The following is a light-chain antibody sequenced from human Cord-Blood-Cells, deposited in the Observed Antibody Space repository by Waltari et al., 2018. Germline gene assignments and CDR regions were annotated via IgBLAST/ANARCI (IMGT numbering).Light chain of an antibody. V-gene: IGKV3-15*01. CDR1: QSVSSN. J-gene: IGKJ2*01. CDR3: QQYNNWPHT. CDR2: GAS. Sequence: EIVMTQSPATLSVSPGARATLSCRASQSVSSNLAWYQQKPGQAPRLLIYGASTRATGIPARFSGSGSGTEFTLTISSLQSEDFAVYYCQQYNNWPHTFGQGTKLEIK.